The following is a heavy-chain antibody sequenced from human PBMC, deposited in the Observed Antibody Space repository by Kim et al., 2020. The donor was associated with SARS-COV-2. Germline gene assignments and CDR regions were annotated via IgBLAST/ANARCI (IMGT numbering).Heavy chain of an antibody. V-gene: IGHV1-69*13. CDR1: GGTFSSYA. CDR2: IIPIFGTA. CDR3: AREALRGYYYYGMDV. Sequence: SVKVSCKASGGTFSSYAISWVRQAPGQGLEWMGGIIPIFGTANYAQKFQGRVTITADESTSTAYMELSSLRSEDTAVYYCAREALRGYYYYGMDVWGQGTTVTVSS. J-gene: IGHJ6*02.